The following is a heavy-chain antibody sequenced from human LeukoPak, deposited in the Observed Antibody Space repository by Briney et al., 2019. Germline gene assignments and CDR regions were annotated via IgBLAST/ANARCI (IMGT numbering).Heavy chain of an antibody. CDR3: AKEGEDIVVVPAAMVY. V-gene: IGHV3-23*01. CDR1: GFTFSSYG. J-gene: IGHJ4*02. CDR2: ISGSGGST. Sequence: GGPLRLSCAASGFTFSSYGMSWVRQAPGKGLEWVSAISGSGGSTYYADSVKGRFTISRDNSKNTLYLQMNSLRAEDTAVYYCAKEGEDIVVVPAAMVYWGQGTLVTVSP. D-gene: IGHD2-2*01.